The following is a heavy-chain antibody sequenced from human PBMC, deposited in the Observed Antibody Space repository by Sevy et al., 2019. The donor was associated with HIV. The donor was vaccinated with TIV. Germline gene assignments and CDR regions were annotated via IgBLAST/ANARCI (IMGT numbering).Heavy chain of an antibody. CDR3: AKDQGDYVWGTFRDY. CDR1: GFTFSIYA. CDR2: LSGSGGST. J-gene: IGHJ4*02. D-gene: IGHD3-16*02. Sequence: GGSLRLSCAASGFTFSIYAMSWVRQAPGKGLEWVTGLSGSGGSTYYADSVKGRFTISRDNSKNTLYLQMNSLRAEDTAVYYCAKDQGDYVWGTFRDYWGQGTLVTVSS. V-gene: IGHV3-23*01.